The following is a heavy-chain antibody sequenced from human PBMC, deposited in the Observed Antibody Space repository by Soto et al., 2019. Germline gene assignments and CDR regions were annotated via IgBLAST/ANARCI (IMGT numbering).Heavy chain of an antibody. V-gene: IGHV4-59*01. CDR1: GGSISSYY. CDR2: IYYSGST. CDR3: ARVYDDYGGNNWFDP. J-gene: IGHJ5*02. D-gene: IGHD4-17*01. Sequence: SETLSLTCTVSGGSISSYYWSWIRQPPGKGLEWVGYIYYSGSTNYNPSLKSRVTISVDTSKNQFSLKLSSVTAADTAVYYCARVYDDYGGNNWFDPWGQGTLVTVSS.